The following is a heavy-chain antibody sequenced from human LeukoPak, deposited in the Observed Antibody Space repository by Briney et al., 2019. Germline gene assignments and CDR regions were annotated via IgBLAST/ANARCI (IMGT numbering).Heavy chain of an antibody. D-gene: IGHD1-1*01. V-gene: IGHV1-69*06. CDR1: GGTFSSYA. Sequence: SVKVSCKASGGTFSSYAISWVRQAPGQGLEWMGGIIPIFGTANYAQKFQGRVTITADKSTSTAYMELSSLRSEDTAVYYCARETEHYYYYMDVWGKGTTVTISS. CDR2: IIPIFGTA. J-gene: IGHJ6*03. CDR3: ARETEHYYYYMDV.